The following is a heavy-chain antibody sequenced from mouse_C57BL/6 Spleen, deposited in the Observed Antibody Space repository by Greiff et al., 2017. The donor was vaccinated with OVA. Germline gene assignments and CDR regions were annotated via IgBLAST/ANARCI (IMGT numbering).Heavy chain of an antibody. J-gene: IGHJ2*01. V-gene: IGHV5-9-1*02. Sequence: EVQGVESGAGLVKPGGSLKLSCAASGFTFSSYAMSWVRQTPEKRLEWVAYISSGGDYIYYADTVKGRFTISRDNARNTLYLQMSSLKSEDTAMYYCTRGLLRYYYFDYWGQGTTLTVSS. CDR3: TRGLLRYYYFDY. D-gene: IGHD1-1*01. CDR1: GFTFSSYA. CDR2: ISSGGDYI.